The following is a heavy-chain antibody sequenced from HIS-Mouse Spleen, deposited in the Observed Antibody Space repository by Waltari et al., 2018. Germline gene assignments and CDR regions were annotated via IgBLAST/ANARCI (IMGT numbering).Heavy chain of an antibody. CDR2: ISYDGSNK. V-gene: IGHV3-30*18. J-gene: IGHJ4*02. Sequence: QVQLVAAGAGWGQPGRSRRLSFAAPWFTVSSFGMRRVRQARGKGLEWVAVISYDGSNKYYADSVKGRFTISRDNSKNTLYLQMNSLRAEDTAVYYCAKASSGWLDYWGQGTLVTVSS. D-gene: IGHD6-19*01. CDR3: AKASSGWLDY. CDR1: WFTVSSFG.